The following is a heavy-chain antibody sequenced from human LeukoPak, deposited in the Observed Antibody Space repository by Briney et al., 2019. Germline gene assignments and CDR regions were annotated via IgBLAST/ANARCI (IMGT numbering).Heavy chain of an antibody. V-gene: IGHV3-53*01. D-gene: IGHD6-13*01. Sequence: GGSLRLSCAASGFTFNLYGMTWVRQAPGKGLEWVSVIYSGGSTYYADSVKGRFTISRDNSKNTLYLQMNSLRAEDTAVYYCARDPAGTDAFDIWGQGTMVTVSS. CDR1: GFTFNLYG. CDR3: ARDPAGTDAFDI. CDR2: IYSGGST. J-gene: IGHJ3*02.